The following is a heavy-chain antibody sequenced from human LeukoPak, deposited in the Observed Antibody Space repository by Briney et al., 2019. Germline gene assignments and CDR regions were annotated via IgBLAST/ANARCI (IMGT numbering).Heavy chain of an antibody. Sequence: GGSLRLSCAASGFTFSNYAMNWVRQAPGKGLDWVSSITAGGSFKYYADSVEGRFTISRDNAKNSLYLQMSSLTPEDTAVYYCARNYDVLTGYPYYFDHWDQGILVTVSS. D-gene: IGHD3-9*01. CDR2: ITAGGSFK. J-gene: IGHJ4*02. V-gene: IGHV3-21*01. CDR3: ARNYDVLTGYPYYFDH. CDR1: GFTFSNYA.